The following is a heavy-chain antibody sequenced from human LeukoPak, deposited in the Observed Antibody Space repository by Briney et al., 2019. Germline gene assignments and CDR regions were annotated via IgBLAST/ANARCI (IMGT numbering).Heavy chain of an antibody. CDR1: GGTFSSYA. J-gene: IGHJ5*02. V-gene: IGHV1-69*13. CDR3: AKSSTSRYSWFDP. CDR2: IIPIFGTA. D-gene: IGHD2-2*01. Sequence: ASVKVSCKASGGTFSSYAISWVRQAPGQGLEWMGGIIPIFGTANYAQKFQGRVTITGDESTSTAYMELNSLRSEDTAVYYCAKSSTSRYSWFDPWGQGTLVTVSS.